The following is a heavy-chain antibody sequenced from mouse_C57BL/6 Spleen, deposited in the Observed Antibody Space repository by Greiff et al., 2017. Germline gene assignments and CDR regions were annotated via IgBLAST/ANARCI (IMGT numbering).Heavy chain of an antibody. D-gene: IGHD1-1*01. Sequence: QVQLQQSGPELVKPGASVKISCKASGYAFSSSWMNWVKQRPGKGLEWIGRIYPGDGDTNYNGKFKGKATLTADKSSSTAYMQLSSLTSEDSAVYFCARGNYGSSYGYFDGWGTGTTVTVSS. J-gene: IGHJ1*03. CDR3: ARGNYGSSYGYFDG. V-gene: IGHV1-82*01. CDR1: GYAFSSSW. CDR2: IYPGDGDT.